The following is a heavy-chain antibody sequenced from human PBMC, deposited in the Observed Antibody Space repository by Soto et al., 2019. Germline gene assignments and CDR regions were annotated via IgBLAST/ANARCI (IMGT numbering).Heavy chain of an antibody. CDR2: IYYSGST. D-gene: IGHD2-21*01. CDR3: ARHTDPLLDY. V-gene: IGHV4-39*01. CDR1: GGSISSSSYY. J-gene: IGHJ4*02. Sequence: PSETLSLTCTVSGGSISSSSYYWGWIRQPPGKGLEWIGSIYYSGSTYYNPSLKSRVTISVDTSKNQFSLKLSSVTAADTAVHYCARHTDPLLDYWGQGTLVTVSS.